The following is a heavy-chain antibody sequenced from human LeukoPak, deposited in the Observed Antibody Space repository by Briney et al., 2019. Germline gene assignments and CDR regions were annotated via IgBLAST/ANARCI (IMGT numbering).Heavy chain of an antibody. D-gene: IGHD6-19*01. CDR2: INYNGDNK. Sequence: GGSLRLSCAASGFTFSIYTMNWVRQAPGKGLGWVSIINYNGDNKYYADSVQGRFTISRDNSKNTVYLQMNSLRAEDTAIYYCAKDGHCPGALCPTQIAVAGYNDNWGQGTLVTVSS. CDR1: GFTFSIYT. CDR3: AKDGHCPGALCPTQIAVAGYNDN. J-gene: IGHJ4*02. V-gene: IGHV3-23*01.